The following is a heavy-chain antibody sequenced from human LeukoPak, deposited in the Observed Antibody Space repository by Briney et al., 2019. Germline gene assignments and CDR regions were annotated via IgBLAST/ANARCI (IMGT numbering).Heavy chain of an antibody. J-gene: IGHJ4*02. V-gene: IGHV3-7*01. Sequence: PGGSLRLSCAASGFTFSTYWMSWVRQAPRKGLEWVANIKQDGSEKHYVDSVKGRFTISRDNTNNSLFLQMDSLRAEDTAFYYCSREDYFGSGSPAYWGQGTLVTVSS. CDR1: GFTFSTYW. CDR3: SREDYFGSGSPAY. D-gene: IGHD3-10*01. CDR2: IKQDGSEK.